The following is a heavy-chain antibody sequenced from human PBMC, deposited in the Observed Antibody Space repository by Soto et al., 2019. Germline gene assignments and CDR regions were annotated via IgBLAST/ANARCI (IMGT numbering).Heavy chain of an antibody. CDR3: ARGMANGQLDP. D-gene: IGHD2-2*01. CDR2: INPENGNT. Sequence: ASVKVSGKASGYTFTRYTINWVRQAPGQRLEWMGWINPENGNTKSSQKFQDRVIITRDKSASTAYMDLSSLRSEDTAVYYCARGMANGQLDPWGQGTMVTVSS. CDR1: GYTFTRYT. J-gene: IGHJ5*02. V-gene: IGHV1-3*01.